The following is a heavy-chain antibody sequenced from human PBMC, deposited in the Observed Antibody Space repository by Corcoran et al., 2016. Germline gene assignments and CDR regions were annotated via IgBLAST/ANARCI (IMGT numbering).Heavy chain of an antibody. J-gene: IGHJ4*02. D-gene: IGHD4-17*01. CDR1: GFTFSSYG. V-gene: IGHV3-30*18. CDR3: AKAPDVTTASGGVDY. Sequence: QVQLVESGGGVVQPGRSLRLSCAASGFTFSSYGMHWVRQAPGKGLEWVAVISYDGSNKYYADSVKGRFTISRDNSKNTLYLQMNSLRAEDTAVYYCAKAPDVTTASGGVDYWGQGTLVTVSS. CDR2: ISYDGSNK.